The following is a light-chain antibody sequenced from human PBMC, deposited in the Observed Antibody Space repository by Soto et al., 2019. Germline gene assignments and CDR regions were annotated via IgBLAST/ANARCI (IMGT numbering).Light chain of an antibody. Sequence: ALTQPASVSGSPGQSITISCGGTSSDVGAYIYVSWYQQFPGKAPKLILYEVNNRPSGVSNRFSGSKSDTTASLTISGLQPEDEADYYCSAYSDIDTKVFGTGTKVTVL. CDR2: EVN. CDR3: SAYSDIDTKV. CDR1: SSDVGAYIY. J-gene: IGLJ1*01. V-gene: IGLV2-14*03.